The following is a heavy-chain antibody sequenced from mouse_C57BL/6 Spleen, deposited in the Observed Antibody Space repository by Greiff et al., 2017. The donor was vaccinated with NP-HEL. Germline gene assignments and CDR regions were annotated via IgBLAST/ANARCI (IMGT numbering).Heavy chain of an antibody. CDR2: IYPGDGDT. CDR3: ARWDSSGYHFAY. V-gene: IGHV1-82*01. D-gene: IGHD3-2*02. Sequence: VQLVESGPELVKPGASVKISCKASGYAFSSSWMNWVKQRPGKGLEWIGRIYPGDGDTNYNGKFKGKATLTADKSSSTAYMQLSSLTSEDSAVYFCARWDSSGYHFAYWGQGTLVTVSA. J-gene: IGHJ3*01. CDR1: GYAFSSSW.